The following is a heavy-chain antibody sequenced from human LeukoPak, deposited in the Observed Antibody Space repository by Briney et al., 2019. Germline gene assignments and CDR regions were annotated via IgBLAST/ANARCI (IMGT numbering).Heavy chain of an antibody. J-gene: IGHJ6*03. D-gene: IGHD5-18*01. CDR2: MNPNSGNT. CDR1: GYTFTSYD. Sequence: ASVKVSCKASGYTFTSYDINWVRQATGQGLEWMGWMNPNSGNTGYAQKFQGRVTMTRDISTSTVYMELSSLRSEDTAVYYCARAKDGYSYGYRYYYYMDVWGKGTTVTVSS. V-gene: IGHV1-8*01. CDR3: ARAKDGYSYGYRYYYYMDV.